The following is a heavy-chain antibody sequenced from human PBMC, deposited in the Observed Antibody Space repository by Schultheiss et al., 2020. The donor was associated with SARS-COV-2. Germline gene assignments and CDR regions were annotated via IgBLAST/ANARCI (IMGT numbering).Heavy chain of an antibody. Sequence: SETLSLTCTVSGGSISSGGYYWSWIRQHPGKGLEWIGYIYYSGSTYYNPSLKSLVTMSIDTSKNQFSLKLRSVTAADTAVYYCAREGGWFDPWGQGTLVTVSS. V-gene: IGHV4-31*01. CDR3: AREGGWFDP. J-gene: IGHJ5*02. CDR1: GGSISSGGYY. CDR2: IYYSGST. D-gene: IGHD3-16*01.